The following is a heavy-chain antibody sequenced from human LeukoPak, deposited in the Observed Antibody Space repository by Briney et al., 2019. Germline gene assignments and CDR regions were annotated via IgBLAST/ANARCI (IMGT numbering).Heavy chain of an antibody. CDR3: ARDRPYSGSYYDY. D-gene: IGHD1-26*01. CDR1: GGSFSGYY. Sequence: SETLSLTCAVYGGSFSGYYWSWIRQSPGKGLEWIGYINDSGTTNYNPSLKSRVTMSVDTSKNQFSLNLSSVTAADTAVYFCARDRPYSGSYYDYWGQGKRVTVSS. CDR2: INDSGTT. V-gene: IGHV4-34*11. J-gene: IGHJ4*02.